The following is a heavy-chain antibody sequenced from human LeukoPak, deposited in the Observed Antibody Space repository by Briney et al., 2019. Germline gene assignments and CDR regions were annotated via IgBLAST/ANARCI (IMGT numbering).Heavy chain of an antibody. J-gene: IGHJ3*02. CDR3: ARHAPYSSSRDDAFDI. Sequence: PSETLSLTCTVSGGSISSYYWSWIRRPPGKGLEWIGYIYYSGSTNYNPSLKSRVTISVDTSKNQCSLKLSSVTAADTAVYYCARHAPYSSSRDDAFDIWGQGTMVTVSS. CDR2: IYYSGST. D-gene: IGHD6-13*01. V-gene: IGHV4-59*08. CDR1: GGSISSYY.